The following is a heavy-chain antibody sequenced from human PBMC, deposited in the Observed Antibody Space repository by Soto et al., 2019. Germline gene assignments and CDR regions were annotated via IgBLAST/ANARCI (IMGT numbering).Heavy chain of an antibody. J-gene: IGHJ4*02. V-gene: IGHV1-69*01. D-gene: IGHD2-15*01. CDR2: IIPIFGTA. CDR1: GGTFSSYA. CDR3: ARTGCSGGSCYYEFDY. Sequence: QVQLVQSGAEVKKPGSSVKVSCKASGGTFSSYAISWVRQAPGQGLEWMGGIIPIFGTANYAQKFQGRVTITADESKSTAYMELSSLRSEDTAVYYCARTGCSGGSCYYEFDYWGQGTLVTVSS.